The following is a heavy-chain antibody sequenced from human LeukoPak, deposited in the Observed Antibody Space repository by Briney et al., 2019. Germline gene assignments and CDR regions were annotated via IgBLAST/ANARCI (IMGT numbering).Heavy chain of an antibody. J-gene: IGHJ4*02. CDR2: ITGGGDTT. V-gene: IGHV3-23*01. CDR1: GFTFSNYA. Sequence: GGSLRLSCAASGFTFSNYAMTWVRQAPGKGLEWVSVITGGGDTTYDADSVKGRFTISRDNSKNTLFLQMNNLRAEDTAIYFCAKAANYDIFTGYYLDYWGQGTLVTVSS. D-gene: IGHD3-9*01. CDR3: AKAANYDIFTGYYLDY.